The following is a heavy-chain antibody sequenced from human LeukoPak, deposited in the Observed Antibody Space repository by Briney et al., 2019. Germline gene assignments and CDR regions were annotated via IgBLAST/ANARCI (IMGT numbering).Heavy chain of an antibody. V-gene: IGHV1-8*02. CDR2: MNPNSGNT. J-gene: IGHJ5*02. CDR1: GYTFTNYG. CDR3: ARDYGGNSGWFDP. Sequence: GASVKVSCKASGYTFTNYGISWVRQATGQGLEWMGWMNPNSGNTGYAQKFQGRVSMTRNTSTSTAYMELSSLRSEDTAVYYCARDYGGNSGWFDPWGQGTLVTVSS. D-gene: IGHD4-23*01.